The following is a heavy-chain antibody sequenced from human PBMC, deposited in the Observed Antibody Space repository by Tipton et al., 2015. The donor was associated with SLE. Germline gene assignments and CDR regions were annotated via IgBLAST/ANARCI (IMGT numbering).Heavy chain of an antibody. Sequence: QLVQSGAEVKKPGASVKVSCKASGYTFTSYGISWVRQAPGQGLEWMGWISAYNCNTNYAQKLQGRVTMTTDTSTSTAYMELRSLRSDDTAVYYCARDVYYYDSSGYPYYFDYWGQGTLVTVSS. CDR3: ARDVYYYDSSGYPYYFDY. V-gene: IGHV1-18*01. J-gene: IGHJ4*02. CDR1: GYTFTSYG. D-gene: IGHD3-22*01. CDR2: ISAYNCNT.